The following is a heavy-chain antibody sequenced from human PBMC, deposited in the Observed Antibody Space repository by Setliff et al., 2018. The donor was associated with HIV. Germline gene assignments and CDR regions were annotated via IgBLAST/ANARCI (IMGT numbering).Heavy chain of an antibody. Sequence: KPSETLSLTCTVSGGSISSYYWSWIRQPAGKGLEWIGRIYTSGSTNYNPSLKSRVTMSVDTPKNQFSLKLSSVTAADTAVYYCARESGSGSYYDYYYYYMDVWGKGTTVTVSS. CDR1: GGSISSYY. CDR2: IYTSGST. D-gene: IGHD1-26*01. CDR3: ARESGSGSYYDYYYYYMDV. V-gene: IGHV4-4*07. J-gene: IGHJ6*03.